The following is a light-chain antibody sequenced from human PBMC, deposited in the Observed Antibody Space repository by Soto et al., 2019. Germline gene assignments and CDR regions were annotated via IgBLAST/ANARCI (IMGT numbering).Light chain of an antibody. V-gene: IGKV1-8*01. J-gene: IGKJ1*01. CDR3: QHYNSYSEA. CDR1: QGISSY. Sequence: AIRMTQSPSSFSASTGDRVTITCRASQGISSYLAWYQQKPGKAPKLLIYAASSLHSGVPSRFSGSGSGTDFTLTISSLQPEDFATYYCQHYNSYSEAFGQGTKVDIK. CDR2: AAS.